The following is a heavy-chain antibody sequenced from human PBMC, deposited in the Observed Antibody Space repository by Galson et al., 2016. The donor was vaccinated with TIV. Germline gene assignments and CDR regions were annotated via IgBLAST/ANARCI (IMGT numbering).Heavy chain of an antibody. J-gene: IGHJ6*02. CDR2: ITSSGNHI. Sequence: SLRLSCAASGFTFSSYRMNWVRQAPGKGLEWVSSITSSGNHIYYADSLKGRPTISRDNARNSLYLQMNSLRAEDTAVYYCAREGYCSGGTCYSAYYGMDVWGQGTTVTVSS. D-gene: IGHD2-15*01. CDR1: GFTFSSYR. V-gene: IGHV3-21*01. CDR3: AREGYCSGGTCYSAYYGMDV.